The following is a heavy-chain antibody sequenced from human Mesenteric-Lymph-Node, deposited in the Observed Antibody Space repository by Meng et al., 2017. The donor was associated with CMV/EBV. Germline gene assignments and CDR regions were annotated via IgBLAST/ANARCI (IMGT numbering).Heavy chain of an antibody. CDR1: GFTFSSSW. Sequence: GGSLRLSCAASGFTFSSSWMHWVCQAPEKGLEWVADIKCDGSEKYYVDSVKGRLTISRDNAKNSLYLQMSSLRAEDTAVYYCARKEMATLEAPDYWGQGTLVTVSS. CDR3: ARKEMATLEAPDY. D-gene: IGHD5-24*01. J-gene: IGHJ4*02. V-gene: IGHV3-52*01. CDR2: IKCDGSEK.